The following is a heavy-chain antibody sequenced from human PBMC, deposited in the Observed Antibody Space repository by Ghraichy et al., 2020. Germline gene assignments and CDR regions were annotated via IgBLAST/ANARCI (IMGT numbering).Heavy chain of an antibody. CDR3: AREFKIRFLEWLPDYYYYYGMDV. Sequence: LSLTCAASGFTFSSYWMSWVRQAPGKGLEWVANIKQDGSEKYYVDSVMGRFTISRDNAKNSLYLQMNSLRAEDTAVYYCAREFKIRFLEWLPDYYYYYGMDVWGQGTTVTVSS. CDR2: IKQDGSEK. CDR1: GFTFSSYW. D-gene: IGHD3-3*01. J-gene: IGHJ6*02. V-gene: IGHV3-7*01.